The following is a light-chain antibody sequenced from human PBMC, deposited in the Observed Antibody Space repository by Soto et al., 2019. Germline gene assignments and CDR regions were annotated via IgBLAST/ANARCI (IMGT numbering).Light chain of an antibody. CDR1: QDISNY. CDR3: QQCDDLPLT. J-gene: IGKJ4*01. CDR2: DAS. Sequence: DIQMTQSPSSLSASVGDRVTVTCQASQDISNYLNWYQQKPGKAPKLLIYDASNLETGVPSRFSGSGSGTEFTFTISSLQPEDIATYFCQQCDDLPLTFGGGTKVEI. V-gene: IGKV1-33*01.